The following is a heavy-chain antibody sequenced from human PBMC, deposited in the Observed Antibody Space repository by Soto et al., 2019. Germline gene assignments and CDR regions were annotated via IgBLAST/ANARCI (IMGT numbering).Heavy chain of an antibody. CDR2: INHSGST. J-gene: IGHJ6*02. D-gene: IGHD2-2*01. CDR3: ARAECSNPNCLTAYYSYGLDV. Sequence: PSDTLTLTCAVYCGSFSGYYCSCVRQAPGQGLEWIGEINHSGSTNYNPSLKSRVTISVDTSKNQFSLKLSSVTAADTAVYYCARAECSNPNCLTAYYSYGLDVWGQGTTVTVSS. CDR1: CGSFSGYY. V-gene: IGHV4-34*01.